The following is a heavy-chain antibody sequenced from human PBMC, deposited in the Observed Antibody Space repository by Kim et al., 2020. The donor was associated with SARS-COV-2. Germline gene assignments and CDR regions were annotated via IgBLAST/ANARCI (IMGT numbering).Heavy chain of an antibody. CDR1: GFTFSTYG. Sequence: GGSLRLSCAASGFTFSTYGMHWVRQAPGKGLEWVALISNDGSNKYYTDSAKGRFTISRDNSKDTLYVEMNSLRAEDTAVYYCARVFDTWYFDLWGRGTLV. J-gene: IGHJ2*01. D-gene: IGHD5-18*01. CDR2: ISNDGSNK. V-gene: IGHV3-33*05. CDR3: ARVFDTWYFDL.